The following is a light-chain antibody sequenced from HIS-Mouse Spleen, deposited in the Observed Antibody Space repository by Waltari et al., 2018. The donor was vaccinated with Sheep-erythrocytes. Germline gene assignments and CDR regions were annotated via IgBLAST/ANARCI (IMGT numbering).Light chain of an antibody. V-gene: IGKV1-8*01. J-gene: IGKJ2*01. Sequence: AIRMTQSPSSFSASTGDRVTITCRASRGISSYLAWYQQKPGKAPKLLIYAASTLQIEVPSRFSGNGSGTDFPLTISCLQSEDFATYFCQQYYRYPYTFGQGTKL. CDR3: QQYYRYPYT. CDR1: RGISSY. CDR2: AAS.